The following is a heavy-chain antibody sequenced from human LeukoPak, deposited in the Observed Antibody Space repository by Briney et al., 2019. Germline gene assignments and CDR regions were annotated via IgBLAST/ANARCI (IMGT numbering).Heavy chain of an antibody. D-gene: IGHD4-23*01. CDR1: GGTFSSYA. Sequence: SVKVSCKASGGTFSSYAISWVRQAPGQGLEWMGGIIPIFGTANYAQKFQGRVTITTDESTSTAYMELSSLRSEDTAVYYCARDLRATVVTPGLGYWGQGTLVTVSS. V-gene: IGHV1-69*05. CDR2: IIPIFGTA. J-gene: IGHJ4*02. CDR3: ARDLRATVVTPGLGY.